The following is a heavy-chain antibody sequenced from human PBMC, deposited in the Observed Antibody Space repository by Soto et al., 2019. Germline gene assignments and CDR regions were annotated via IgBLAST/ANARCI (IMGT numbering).Heavy chain of an antibody. CDR1: GFTFSSYE. D-gene: IGHD2-2*01. CDR3: ARDSSTSSQFDY. CDR2: ISISGSTI. V-gene: IGHV3-48*03. J-gene: IGHJ4*02. Sequence: EVLLVESGGGLVQPGGSLRLSCAASGFTFSSYEMNWVRQAPGKGLEWVSYISISGSTIYYADSVKGRFTISRDNSKNSLYLQMNSLRVEDTGVYYCARDSSTSSQFDYWGQGTLVTVSS.